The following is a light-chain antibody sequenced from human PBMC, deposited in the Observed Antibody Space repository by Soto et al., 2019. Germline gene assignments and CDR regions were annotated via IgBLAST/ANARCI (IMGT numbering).Light chain of an antibody. J-gene: IGKJ1*01. Sequence: DIQMTQSPSTLSASVRDRVTITCRASQSISSWLAWYQQKPGKAPKLLIYDASSLESGVPSRFSGSGSGTEFTLTISSLQPDDFATYYCQQYNSYSPVFGQGTKVDIK. CDR1: QSISSW. CDR3: QQYNSYSPV. CDR2: DAS. V-gene: IGKV1-5*01.